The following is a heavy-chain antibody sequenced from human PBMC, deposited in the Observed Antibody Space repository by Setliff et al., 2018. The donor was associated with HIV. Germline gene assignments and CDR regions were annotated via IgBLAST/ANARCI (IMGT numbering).Heavy chain of an antibody. CDR1: GCTFTSYY. V-gene: IGHV1-46*01. J-gene: IGHJ5*02. D-gene: IGHD6-13*01. Sequence: ASVKVSCKASGCTFTSYYMHWVRQAPGQGLEWMGIINPSGGSTSYAQKFQGRVTMTRDTSTSTVYMELSSLRSEDTAVYYCARDFRIAAAGTFFDPWGQGTLVTVSS. CDR3: ARDFRIAAAGTFFDP. CDR2: INPSGGST.